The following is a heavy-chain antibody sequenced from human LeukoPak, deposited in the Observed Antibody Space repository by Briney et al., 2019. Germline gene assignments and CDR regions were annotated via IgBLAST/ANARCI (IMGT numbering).Heavy chain of an antibody. D-gene: IGHD2-2*01. CDR1: GGSITTYN. Sequence: PSETLSLICTVSGGSITTYNWIWIRQTPGQALEWIGHIYSSGATKYNPSLKSRATILLDTSKNQLSLKLSSVSAADTAVYHCARRTPGPQLDEYVAYFFDHWGQGTQVTVSS. V-gene: IGHV4-4*09. CDR3: ARRTPGPQLDEYVAYFFDH. CDR2: IYSSGAT. J-gene: IGHJ4*02.